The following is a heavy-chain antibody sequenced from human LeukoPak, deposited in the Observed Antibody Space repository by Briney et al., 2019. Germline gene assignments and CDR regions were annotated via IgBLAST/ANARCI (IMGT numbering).Heavy chain of an antibody. D-gene: IGHD3-3*01. CDR1: GFTFSSYA. CDR2: ISGSGGST. V-gene: IGHV3-23*01. Sequence: GGSLRLSSAASGFTFSSYAMSWVRQAPGKGLEWVSAISGSGGSTYYADSVKGRFTISRDNSKNTLYLQMNSPRAEDTAVYYCAKPRGGYYFDYWGQGTLVTVSS. CDR3: AKPRGGYYFDY. J-gene: IGHJ4*02.